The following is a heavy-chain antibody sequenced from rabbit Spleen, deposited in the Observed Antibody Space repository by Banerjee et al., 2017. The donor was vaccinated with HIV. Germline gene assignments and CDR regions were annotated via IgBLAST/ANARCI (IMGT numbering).Heavy chain of an antibody. CDR2: IWTGNGRT. V-gene: IGHV1S45*01. Sequence: QEQLVESGGGLVKPGASLTLICTASGFSFSSSDYMCWVRQAPGKGLEWIACIWTGNGRTDYASWVNGRFTIAKTSSTAVTLQMTSLTGADTAMYVWARGEYDYGDTTSMWGPGTLVTVS. D-gene: IGHD2-1*01. J-gene: IGHJ6*01. CDR1: GFSFSSSDY. CDR3: ARGEYDYGDTTSM.